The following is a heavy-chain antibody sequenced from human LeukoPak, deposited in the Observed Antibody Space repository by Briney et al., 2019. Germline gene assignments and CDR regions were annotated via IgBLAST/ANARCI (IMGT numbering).Heavy chain of an antibody. CDR3: ARVMCRSPRKSYYYYMDV. J-gene: IGHJ6*03. Sequence: PSETLSLTCAVYGGSFSGYNWSWIRQPPGKGLEWIGEINHSGSTNYNPSLKSRVTISVDTSKNQFSLKLSSVTAADTAVYYCARVMCRSPRKSYYYYMDVWGKGTTVTVSS. D-gene: IGHD5/OR15-5a*01. CDR1: GGSFSGYN. V-gene: IGHV4-34*01. CDR2: INHSGST.